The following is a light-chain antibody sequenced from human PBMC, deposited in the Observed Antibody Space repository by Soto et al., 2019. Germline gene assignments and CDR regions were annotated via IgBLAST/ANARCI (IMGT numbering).Light chain of an antibody. CDR2: RAS. V-gene: IGKV1-5*03. CDR1: QSVSSW. Sequence: DIQMTQSPSTLSASVGDRVTITCRASQSVSSWLAWYQQKPGKVPDLLIYRASSLESGVPSRFSGRGSGTDFTLTISSLQADDFGTYYCQQYDSYPLTFGPGTKVDIK. J-gene: IGKJ3*01. CDR3: QQYDSYPLT.